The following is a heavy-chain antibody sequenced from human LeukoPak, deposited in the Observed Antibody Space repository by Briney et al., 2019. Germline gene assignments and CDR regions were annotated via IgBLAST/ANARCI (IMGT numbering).Heavy chain of an antibody. D-gene: IGHD3-3*01. CDR3: AGAYYRTIFGVVIQYNWFDP. V-gene: IGHV3-30*01. CDR1: GFTFSSYA. Sequence: GRSLRLSCAASGFTFSSYAMHWVRQAPGKGLEWVAVISYDGSNKYYADSVKGRFTISRDNSKNTLYLQMNSLRAEDTAVYYCAGAYYRTIFGVVIQYNWFDPWGQGTLVTVSS. CDR2: ISYDGSNK. J-gene: IGHJ5*02.